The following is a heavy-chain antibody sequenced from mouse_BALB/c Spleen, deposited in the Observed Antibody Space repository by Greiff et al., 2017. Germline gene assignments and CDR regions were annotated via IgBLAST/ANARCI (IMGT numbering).Heavy chain of an antibody. J-gene: IGHJ2*01. CDR1: GFTFSSFG. CDR3: ARSIAFDY. Sequence: EVMLVESGGGLVQPGGSRKLSCAASGFTFSSFGMHWVRQAPEKGLEWVAYISSGSSTIYYADTVKGRFTISRDNPKNTLFLQMTSLRSEDTAMYYCARSIAFDYWGQGTTLTVSS. V-gene: IGHV5-17*02. CDR2: ISSGSSTI.